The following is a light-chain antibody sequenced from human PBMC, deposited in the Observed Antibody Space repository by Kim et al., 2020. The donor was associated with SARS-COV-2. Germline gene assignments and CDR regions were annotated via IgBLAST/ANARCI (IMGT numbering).Light chain of an antibody. V-gene: IGLV2-8*01. CDR1: SSDVGGYNY. J-gene: IGLJ2*01. Sequence: SVTISCTGTSSDVGGYNYVSWYQQHPGKAPKLMIYEVSKRPSGVPDRFSGSKSGNTASLTVSGLQAEDEADYYCSSYAGSNNRKVFGGGTQLTVL. CDR2: EVS. CDR3: SSYAGSNNRKV.